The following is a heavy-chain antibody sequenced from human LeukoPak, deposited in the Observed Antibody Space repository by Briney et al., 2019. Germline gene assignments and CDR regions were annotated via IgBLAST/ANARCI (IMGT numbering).Heavy chain of an antibody. CDR1: GFTFSSYE. V-gene: IGHV3-48*03. CDR3: ARDERPNAFDI. J-gene: IGHJ3*02. CDR2: ISSTGTTI. Sequence: PGGSLRLSCTASGFTFSSYEVNWVRQAPGRGLEWVSYISSTGTTIYYADSVKGRFTISRDNTKNSLYLQMNSLRAEDTAVYYCARDERPNAFDIWGQGTMVTVSS.